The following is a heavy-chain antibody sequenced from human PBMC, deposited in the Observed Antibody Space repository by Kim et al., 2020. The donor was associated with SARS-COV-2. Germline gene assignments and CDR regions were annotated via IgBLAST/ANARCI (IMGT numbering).Heavy chain of an antibody. V-gene: IGHV4-39*01. J-gene: IGHJ4*02. D-gene: IGHD4-17*01. CDR1: GVSITRTTFN. CDR2: ISHAEST. CDR3: ARHGPTVLTPFDY. Sequence: SETLSLTCSVSGVSITRTTFNWGWVRQSPGKGLEWIASISHAESTSYNPSLKSRLTISADMSRNQFSLKLNSVSAADTAVYYCARHGPTVLTPFDYWGQGTLVTVSS.